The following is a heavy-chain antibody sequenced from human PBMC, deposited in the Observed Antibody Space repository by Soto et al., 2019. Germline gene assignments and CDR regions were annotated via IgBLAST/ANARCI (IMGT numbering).Heavy chain of an antibody. V-gene: IGHV1-18*01. D-gene: IGHD5-18*01. CDR2: ISAYNRNT. CDR1: GYTFTSYG. J-gene: IGHJ6*02. CDR3: ARDGYSYGHGYYYYGMDV. Sequence: AALKVSCKASGYTFTSYGIIWVRQAPRQGLEWIGGISAYNRNTNYGQKRQVIIPMTTDTSTSTAYMELRSLRSDDTAVYYCARDGYSYGHGYYYYGMDVWDQGTTVTVSS.